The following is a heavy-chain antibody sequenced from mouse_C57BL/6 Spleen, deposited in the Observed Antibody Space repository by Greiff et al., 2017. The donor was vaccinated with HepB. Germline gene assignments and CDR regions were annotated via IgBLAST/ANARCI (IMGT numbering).Heavy chain of an antibody. V-gene: IGHV5-17*01. J-gene: IGHJ2*01. D-gene: IGHD1-1*01. CDR1: GFTFSDYG. CDR2: ISSGSSTI. CDR3: ARKANYGSHFDY. Sequence: EVKLMESGGGLVKPGGSLKLSCAASGFTFSDYGMHWVRQAPEKGLEWVAYISSGSSTIYYADTVKGRFTIYRDNAKNTLFLQMTSMRSEDTAMYYCARKANYGSHFDYWGQGTTLTVSS.